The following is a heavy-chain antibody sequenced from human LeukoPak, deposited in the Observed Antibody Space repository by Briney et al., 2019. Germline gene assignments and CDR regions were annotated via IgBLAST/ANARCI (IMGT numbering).Heavy chain of an antibody. CDR2: IRGSGGGT. CDR1: GFTLSSYV. V-gene: IGHV3-23*01. J-gene: IGHJ5*02. CDR3: AKQGVDPYNWFDP. Sequence: PGGSLRLSCAASGFTLSSYVMSWVRQAPGKGLEWVSGIRGSGGGTYYADSVKGRFTISRDNSKNTLYLQMNSLRAEDTALYYCAKQGVDPYNWFDPWGQGTLVTVSS. D-gene: IGHD3-10*01.